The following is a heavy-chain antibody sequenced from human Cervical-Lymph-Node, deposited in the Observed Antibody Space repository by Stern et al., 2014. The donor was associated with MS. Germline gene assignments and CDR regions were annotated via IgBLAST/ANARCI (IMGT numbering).Heavy chain of an antibody. D-gene: IGHD3-22*01. CDR1: GFSVSTYY. Sequence: EVQLVESGGGLVQPGGSLRLSCAASGFSVSTYYMHWVRQVPGKGLERVSLLHSGCTTYYADSVKGRFTISRDNSKNTLYLQMNSLRAEDTAVYYCARDHLALFYDNSGQIAFDVWGQGTVVTVSS. CDR3: ARDHLALFYDNSGQIAFDV. CDR2: LHSGCTT. V-gene: IGHV3-66*02. J-gene: IGHJ3*01.